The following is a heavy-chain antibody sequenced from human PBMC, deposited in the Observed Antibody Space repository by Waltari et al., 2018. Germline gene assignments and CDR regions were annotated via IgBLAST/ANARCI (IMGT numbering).Heavy chain of an antibody. J-gene: IGHJ3*02. Sequence: EVQLVESGGGLVQPGGSLRRFCAASGLPFRCIWTHWVRHGPGKGLVWVSRIDTDGSGTGYAASVKGRFSISRDNAKNTLYLQMNSLRAEDTAVYYCARAGEGAAAYTFDIWGQGTMVTVSS. CDR1: GLPFRCIW. CDR3: ARAGEGAAAYTFDI. V-gene: IGHV3-74*01. CDR2: IDTDGSGT. D-gene: IGHD6-13*01.